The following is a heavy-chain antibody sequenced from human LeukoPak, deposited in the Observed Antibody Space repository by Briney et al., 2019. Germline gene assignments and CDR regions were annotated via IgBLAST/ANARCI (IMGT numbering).Heavy chain of an antibody. CDR3: AKDGSYCSGGSCYRNAFDI. CDR1: GFTFSSYA. D-gene: IGHD2-15*01. CDR2: ISGSGGST. J-gene: IGHJ3*02. Sequence: GGSLRLSCAASGFTFSSYAMSWVRQAPGKGLEWVSAISGSGGSTYYADSVKGRFTISRDNSKNTLYLQMNSLRAEDTAVYYCAKDGSYCSGGSCYRNAFDIWGQGTMVTVSS. V-gene: IGHV3-23*01.